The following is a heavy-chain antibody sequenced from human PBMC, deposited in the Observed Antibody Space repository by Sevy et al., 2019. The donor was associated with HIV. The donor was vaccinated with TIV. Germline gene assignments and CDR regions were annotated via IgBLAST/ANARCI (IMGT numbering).Heavy chain of an antibody. D-gene: IGHD6-6*01. CDR3: ARDLAARPPYGMDV. CDR2: IYYSGST. V-gene: IGHV4-59*01. CDR1: GGSISSYY. J-gene: IGHJ6*02. Sequence: SETLSLTCTVSGGSISSYYWSWIRQPPGKGLEWIGYIYYSGSTNYNPSLKSRVTISVDTSKNQFSLKLSSVTAADTAVHYCARDLAARPPYGMDVWGQGTTVTVSS.